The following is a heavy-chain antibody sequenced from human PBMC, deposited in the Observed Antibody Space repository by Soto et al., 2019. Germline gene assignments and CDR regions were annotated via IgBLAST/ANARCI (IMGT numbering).Heavy chain of an antibody. CDR1: GGSISSGGYY. CDR2: IYYSGST. J-gene: IGHJ4*02. CDR3: ARAELVGATDY. Sequence: PSAILSLTCTVSGGSISSGGYYWSWIRQHPGKGLEWIGYIYYSGSTYYNPSLKSRVTISVDTSKNQFSLKLSSVTAAETAVYYCARAELVGATDYWGQGTLVTVSS. D-gene: IGHD1-26*01. V-gene: IGHV4-31*03.